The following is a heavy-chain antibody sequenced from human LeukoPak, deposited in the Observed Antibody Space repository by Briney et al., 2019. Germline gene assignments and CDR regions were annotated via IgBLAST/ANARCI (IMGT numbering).Heavy chain of an antibody. J-gene: IGHJ5*02. V-gene: IGHV3-23*01. CDR2: ISGSGGST. CDR3: AALTVVRGVIGP. CDR1: GFTFSSYG. D-gene: IGHD3-10*01. Sequence: PGGSLRLSCAASGFTFSSYGMSWVRQAPGKGLEWVSAISGSGGSTYYADSVKGRFTISRDNSKNTLYLQMNSLRAEDTAVYYCAALTVVRGVIGPWGQGTLVTVSS.